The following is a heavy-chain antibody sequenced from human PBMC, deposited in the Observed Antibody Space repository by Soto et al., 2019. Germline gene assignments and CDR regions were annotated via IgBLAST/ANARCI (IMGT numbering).Heavy chain of an antibody. CDR3: ASSYTAMVQYFDY. CDR2: IIPIFGTA. J-gene: IGHJ4*02. D-gene: IGHD5-18*01. CDR1: GGTFSSYA. Sequence: QVQLVQSGAEVKKPGSSVKVSCQASGGTFSSYAISWVRQAPGQGREWMGGIIPIFGTANYAQKFQGRVTITADKSTSTAYMELSSLRSEDTAVYYCASSYTAMVQYFDYWGQGTLVTVSS. V-gene: IGHV1-69*06.